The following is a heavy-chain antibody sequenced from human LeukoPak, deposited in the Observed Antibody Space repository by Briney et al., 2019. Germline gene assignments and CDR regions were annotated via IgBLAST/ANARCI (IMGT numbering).Heavy chain of an antibody. D-gene: IGHD3-22*01. Sequence: SETLSLTCAVYGGSFSGYYWGWIRQPPGKGLEWIGSMLYSGSTNYKPSLKSRVTMSVDTSKNQFSLKLSSVTAADTAVYYCAHYYDSRGYYLGYWGQGTLVTVSS. J-gene: IGHJ4*02. V-gene: IGHV4-34*12. CDR3: AHYYDSRGYYLGY. CDR1: GGSFSGYY. CDR2: MLYSGST.